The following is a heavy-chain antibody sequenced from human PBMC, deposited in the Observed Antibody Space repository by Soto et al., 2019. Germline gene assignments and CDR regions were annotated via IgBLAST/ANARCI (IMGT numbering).Heavy chain of an antibody. CDR3: ARGYSSSWYYLDY. Sequence: SETLSLTCTVSGGSISSYYWSWIRQPPGKGLEWIGYIYYSGSTNYNPSLKSRVTISVDTSKNQFSLKLSSVTAADTAVYYCARGYSSSWYYLDYWGQGTLVTVSS. CDR1: GGSISSYY. V-gene: IGHV4-59*01. CDR2: IYYSGST. D-gene: IGHD6-13*01. J-gene: IGHJ4*02.